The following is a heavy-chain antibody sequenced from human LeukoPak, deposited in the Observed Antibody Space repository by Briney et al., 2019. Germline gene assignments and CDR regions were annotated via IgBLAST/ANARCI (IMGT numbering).Heavy chain of an antibody. CDR1: GGSISSSNW. CDR2: IYHSGST. V-gene: IGHV4-4*02. D-gene: IGHD6-19*01. J-gene: IGHJ6*02. CDR3: ASPAGYSSGWYEGDAHNYYYYGMDV. Sequence: SGTLSLTCAVSGGSISSSNWWSWVRQPSGKGLEWIGEIYHSGSTNYNPSLKSRVTISVDKSKNQFSLKLSSVTAADTAVYYCASPAGYSSGWYEGDAHNYYYYGMDVWGQGTTVTVSS.